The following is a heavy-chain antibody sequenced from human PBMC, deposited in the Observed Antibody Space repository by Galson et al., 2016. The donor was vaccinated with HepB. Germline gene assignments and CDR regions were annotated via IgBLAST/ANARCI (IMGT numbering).Heavy chain of an antibody. J-gene: IGHJ3*02. CDR2: ISDDGKKT. CDR3: AREGWQAGDAYDI. V-gene: IGHV3-30*04. CDR1: GFRISSYS. D-gene: IGHD5-24*01. Sequence: SLRLSCAASGFRISSYSIHWVRQTPDKGLECVAIISDDGKKTYYGDSVKGRFSISRDNSKNTLYLQMSSLRVGDTGIYYCAREGWQAGDAYDIWGQGTMVAVS.